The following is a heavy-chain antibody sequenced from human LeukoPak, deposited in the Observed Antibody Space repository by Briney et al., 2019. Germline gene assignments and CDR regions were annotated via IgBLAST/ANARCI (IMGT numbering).Heavy chain of an antibody. Sequence: GGSLRLSCAASGFTFSSCAMSWVRQAPGKGLEWVSTISGSGGSTYYADSVKGRFTISRDNSKNTLYLQMNSLRAEDTAVYYCARDDTYRFGYSSSSSAPMFDYWGQGTLVTVSS. V-gene: IGHV3-23*01. D-gene: IGHD6-6*01. CDR1: GFTFSSCA. J-gene: IGHJ4*02. CDR2: ISGSGGST. CDR3: ARDDTYRFGYSSSSSAPMFDY.